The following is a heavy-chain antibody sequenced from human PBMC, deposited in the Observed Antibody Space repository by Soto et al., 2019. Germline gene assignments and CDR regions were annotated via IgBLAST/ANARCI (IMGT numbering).Heavy chain of an antibody. Sequence: SQTLSLTCAISGDSVSSNSAAWNWIRQSPSRGLEWLGRTYYRSKWYNDYAVSVKSLITINPDTSKNQFSLQRHSVTPEDTAVYYCAMEGYDFRSGYWPNYYYGMDVWGQGTTVTVSS. CDR2: TYYRSKWYN. D-gene: IGHD3-3*01. V-gene: IGHV6-1*01. J-gene: IGHJ6*02. CDR3: AMEGYDFRSGYWPNYYYGMDV. CDR1: GDSVSSNSAA.